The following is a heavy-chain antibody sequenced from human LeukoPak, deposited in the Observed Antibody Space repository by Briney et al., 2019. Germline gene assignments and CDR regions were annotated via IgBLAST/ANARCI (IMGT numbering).Heavy chain of an antibody. CDR1: GFIFSSYS. CDR2: ITGSGGNT. CDR3: AKAASSSWPSYYYGMDV. J-gene: IGHJ6*02. D-gene: IGHD6-13*01. Sequence: GGSLRLSCAASGFIFSSYSMSWVRQAPGKGLEWVSVITGSGGNTYYADSVKGRFTIFKDNSKNTVYLQMSSLRVDDTAVYYCAKAASSSWPSYYYGMDVWGQGTTVTVSS. V-gene: IGHV3-23*01.